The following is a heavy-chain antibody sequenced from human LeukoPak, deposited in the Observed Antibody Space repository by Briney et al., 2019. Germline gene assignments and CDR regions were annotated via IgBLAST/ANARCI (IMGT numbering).Heavy chain of an antibody. CDR3: ARVMPPYCSGGSCHSDY. V-gene: IGHV3-64*01. D-gene: IGHD2-15*01. CDR2: ISSNGGST. CDR1: GFTLSTYA. J-gene: IGHJ4*02. Sequence: GGSLRLSCAASGFTLSTYAMHWVRQAPGKGLEYVSVISSNGGSTYYANSVEGRFTISRDNSKNTLYLRMGSLRAEDMAVYYCARVMPPYCSGGSCHSDYWGQGTVVTVSS.